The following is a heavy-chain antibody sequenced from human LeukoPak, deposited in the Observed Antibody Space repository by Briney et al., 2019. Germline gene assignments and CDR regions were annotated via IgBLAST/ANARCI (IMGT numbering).Heavy chain of an antibody. D-gene: IGHD6-6*01. V-gene: IGHV4-34*01. CDR2: INHSGST. Sequence: SGTLTLTCAVYGGSFSGYYWNWIRQPPGKGLEWIGEINHSGSTNYNPSLKSRVTISVDTSKNHCSLKLSSVTAADTAVYYCARGVAARAYGYWGQGTLVTVSS. J-gene: IGHJ4*02. CDR1: GGSFSGYY. CDR3: ARGVAARAYGY.